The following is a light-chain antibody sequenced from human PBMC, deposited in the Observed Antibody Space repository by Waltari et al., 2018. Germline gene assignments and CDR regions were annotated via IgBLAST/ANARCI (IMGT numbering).Light chain of an antibody. CDR2: AAS. CDR3: QSYDSAPYT. Sequence: DIQMTQSPSSLSASVGDRVSITCRASQVIHSNLAWYQQKPGKVPKLLITAASTLQSGVPSRFSGSGSGTDFTLTLSSLQPGDVATYYCQSYDSAPYTFGQGTKLEIK. J-gene: IGKJ2*01. V-gene: IGKV1-27*01. CDR1: QVIHSN.